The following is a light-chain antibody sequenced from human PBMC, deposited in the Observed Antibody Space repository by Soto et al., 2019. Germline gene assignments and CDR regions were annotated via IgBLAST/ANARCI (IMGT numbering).Light chain of an antibody. CDR2: EGS. J-gene: IGLJ1*01. Sequence: QSVRTQPASVSGSPGQSITISCTGTSSDVGSYIFVSWFQQHPGKAPKLMIYEGSKRPSGVSNRFSGSKSGNTASLTISGLQAEDEADYYCCSYAGSSTYVFGTGTKVTVL. CDR1: SSDVGSYIF. V-gene: IGLV2-23*01. CDR3: CSYAGSSTYV.